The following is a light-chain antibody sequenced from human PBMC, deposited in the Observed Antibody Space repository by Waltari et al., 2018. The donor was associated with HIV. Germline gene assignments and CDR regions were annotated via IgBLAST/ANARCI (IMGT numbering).Light chain of an antibody. CDR1: QTVSSNY. CDR3: QQYGSSPT. J-gene: IGKJ3*01. Sequence: EIVLTPSPGTLSLSPGERATLSCRASQTVSSNYLAWYQQKPGQAPTLLIYGASSRATGIPDRFSGSGSGTDFTLTINRLEPEDFAVYYCQQYGSSPTFGPGTKVDIK. CDR2: GAS. V-gene: IGKV3-20*01.